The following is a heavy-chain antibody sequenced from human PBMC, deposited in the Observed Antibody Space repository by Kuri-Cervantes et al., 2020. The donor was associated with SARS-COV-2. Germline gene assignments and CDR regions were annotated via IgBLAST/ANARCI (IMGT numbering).Heavy chain of an antibody. CDR3: ARRHKREVVVPAAIPETIDAFDI. CDR2: IIPIFGTA. V-gene: IGHV1-69*06. J-gene: IGHJ3*02. Sequence: SVKVSCKASGGTFSSYAISWVRQAPGQGLEWMGGIIPIFGTANYAQKFQGRVTITADKSTSTAYMELSSLRSEDTAVYYCARRHKREVVVPAAIPETIDAFDIWGQGTMVTVSS. CDR1: GGTFSSYA. D-gene: IGHD2-2*02.